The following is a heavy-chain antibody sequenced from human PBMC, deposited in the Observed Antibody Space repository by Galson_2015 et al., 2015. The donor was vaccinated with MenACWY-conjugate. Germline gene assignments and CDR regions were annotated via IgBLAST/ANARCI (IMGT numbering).Heavy chain of an antibody. J-gene: IGHJ4*02. V-gene: IGHV6-1*01. CDR2: WQYKTKWYV. D-gene: IGHD6-19*01. CDR1: RDSVFTSSGA. CDR3: SRDLCSGWGRFDY. Sequence: CAISRDSVFTSSGAWNCLRQCPSRGPEWRGGWQYKTKWYVYYAVTAKSRITINADTTKNQFYLQLNFVTPEATDVYYCSRDLCSGWGRFDYWGQGILVTVSS.